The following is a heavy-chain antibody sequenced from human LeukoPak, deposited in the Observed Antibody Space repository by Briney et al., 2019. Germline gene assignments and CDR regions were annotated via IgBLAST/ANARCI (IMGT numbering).Heavy chain of an antibody. Sequence: SVKVSCKASGGTFSSYAISWVRQAPGQGLEWMGRIIPIFGTANYAQKFQGRVTITTDESTSTAHMELSSLRSEDTAVYYCAREQRSSSWYGSFDDWGQGTLVTVSS. CDR3: AREQRSSSWYGSFDD. V-gene: IGHV1-69*05. CDR1: GGTFSSYA. D-gene: IGHD6-13*01. CDR2: IIPIFGTA. J-gene: IGHJ4*02.